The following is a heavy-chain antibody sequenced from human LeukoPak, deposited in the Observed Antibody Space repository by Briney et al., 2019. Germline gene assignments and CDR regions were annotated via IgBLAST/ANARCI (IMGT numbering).Heavy chain of an antibody. CDR3: AKDGGNYGGNSGSFDI. CDR2: IRYDGSNK. V-gene: IGHV3-30*02. Sequence: GGSLRLSCAASGFTFSSYGMHWVRQAPGKGLEWVAFIRYDGSNKYYADSVKGRFTISRDNSKNTLYLQMNSLRAEDTAVYYCAKDGGNYGGNSGSFDIWGQGTMVTVSS. J-gene: IGHJ3*02. D-gene: IGHD4-23*01. CDR1: GFTFSSYG.